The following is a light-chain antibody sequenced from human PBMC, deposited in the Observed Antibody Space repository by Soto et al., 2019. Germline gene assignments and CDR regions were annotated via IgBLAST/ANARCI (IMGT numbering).Light chain of an antibody. V-gene: IGKV3-20*01. CDR1: QSVSSRS. J-gene: IGKJ1*01. CDR3: QQYNNWPRT. CDR2: GAS. Sequence: EIELTQSPGALSLYTGERATLSCRASQSVSSRSLAWYQQKPGQAPRLLISGASSRAADIPDRFSGSGSGTDFTLTINRLEPEDFAVYYCQQYNNWPRTFGQGTKVDI.